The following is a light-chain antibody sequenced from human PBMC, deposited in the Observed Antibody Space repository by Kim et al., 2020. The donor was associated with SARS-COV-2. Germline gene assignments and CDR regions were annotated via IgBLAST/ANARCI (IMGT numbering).Light chain of an antibody. CDR1: QAIGNY. Sequence: SASVGDSVTITCRAIQAIGNYLVWFQQKPGKGPKRLIYAASTLESGVPSRFSGSGSGTEFTLTISSLQPEDSATYFCLQHNVYPLTFGGGTKLEI. J-gene: IGKJ4*01. CDR3: LQHNVYPLT. V-gene: IGKV1-17*03. CDR2: AAS.